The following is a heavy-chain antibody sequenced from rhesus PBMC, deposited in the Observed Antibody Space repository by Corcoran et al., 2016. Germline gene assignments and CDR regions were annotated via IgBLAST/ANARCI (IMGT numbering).Heavy chain of an antibody. Sequence: QVQLQESGPRLVKPSETLPLTCAVSGASISSNYWSWIRQTPGKGLEWIRYIDGGSRSNSYNPSLNGRITIAKDTSKTQFSLKLSSVTAADTAVYYWASYPRIAAARYYFDYWGQGVLVTVSS. V-gene: IGHV4-147*01. CDR2: IDGGSRSN. CDR1: GASISSNY. J-gene: IGHJ4*01. CDR3: ASYPRIAAARYYFDY. D-gene: IGHD6-43*01.